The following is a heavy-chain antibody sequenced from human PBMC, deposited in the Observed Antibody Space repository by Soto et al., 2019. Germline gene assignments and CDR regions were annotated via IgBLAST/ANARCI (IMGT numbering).Heavy chain of an antibody. J-gene: IGHJ4*02. Sequence: PGGSLRLSCSASGFTFSSYGMHWVRQAPGKGLEWVAVIWYDGSNKYYADSVKGRFTISRDNSKNTLYLQMNSLRAEDTAVYYCARDPYYYDSSGYLGFDYWGQGTLVTVSS. CDR3: ARDPYYYDSSGYLGFDY. V-gene: IGHV3-33*01. D-gene: IGHD3-22*01. CDR2: IWYDGSNK. CDR1: GFTFSSYG.